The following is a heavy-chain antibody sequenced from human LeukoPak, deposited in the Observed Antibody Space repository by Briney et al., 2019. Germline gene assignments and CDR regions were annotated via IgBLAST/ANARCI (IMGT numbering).Heavy chain of an antibody. CDR1: GFTFSSYW. J-gene: IGHJ4*02. CDR2: IKQDGGEK. D-gene: IGHD4-11*01. Sequence: PGGSLRLSCAASGFTFSSYWMSWVRQAPGKGLEWVANIKQDGGEKYYVDSVKGRFTISRDNAKNSLYLQMSSLRAEDTAVYYCARDVELYSKIPLDYWGQGTLVTVSS. V-gene: IGHV3-7*01. CDR3: ARDVELYSKIPLDY.